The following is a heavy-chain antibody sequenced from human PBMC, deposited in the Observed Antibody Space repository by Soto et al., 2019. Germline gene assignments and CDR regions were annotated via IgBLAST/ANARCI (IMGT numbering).Heavy chain of an antibody. D-gene: IGHD2-21*01. J-gene: IGHJ4*02. CDR1: GGSLSSGGYY. Sequence: SETLSLTCTVSGGSLSSGGYYWSWLRQLPGKGLEWIGYIYYTGKTYYNPTLKSRLAMSVDTSKNQFSLKLSSVTAADSALYYCARVFAGSFDYWGQGTLVTVSS. CDR3: ARVFAGSFDY. V-gene: IGHV4-31*03. CDR2: IYYTGKT.